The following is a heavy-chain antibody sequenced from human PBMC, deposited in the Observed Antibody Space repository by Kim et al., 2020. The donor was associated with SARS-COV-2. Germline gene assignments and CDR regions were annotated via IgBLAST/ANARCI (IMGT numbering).Heavy chain of an antibody. CDR3: ARLYSSSSYFDY. D-gene: IGHD6-6*01. J-gene: IGHJ4*02. CDR1: GGSISSSSYY. V-gene: IGHV4-39*01. Sequence: SETLSLTCTVSGGSISSSSYYWGWIRQPPGKGLEWIGSFSYIGSTYYNPSLKSRVTISVDTSKNQFSLKLSSVTAADTAVYYCARLYSSSSYFDYWGQGTLVTVSS. CDR2: FSYIGST.